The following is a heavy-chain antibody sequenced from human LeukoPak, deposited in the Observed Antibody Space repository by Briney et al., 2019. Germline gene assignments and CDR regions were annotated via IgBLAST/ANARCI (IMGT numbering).Heavy chain of an antibody. CDR3: AYGDQFGVFDY. J-gene: IGHJ4*02. Sequence: QPGGSLRLSCAASAFTFSNYAMNWVRQAPGKGLEWVSGISGSSGNIYYADSVKGRVTISRDNSKSTLYLQMNSLRADDTAIYYCAYGDQFGVFDYWGQGTVVTVSS. CDR2: ISGSSGNI. CDR1: AFTFSNYA. V-gene: IGHV3-23*01. D-gene: IGHD2-21*02.